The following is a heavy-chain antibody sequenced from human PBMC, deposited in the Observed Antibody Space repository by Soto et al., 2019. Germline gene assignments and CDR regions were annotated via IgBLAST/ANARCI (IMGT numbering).Heavy chain of an antibody. Sequence: QVQLVQSGVEVEKPGASVKVSCKASGYTSTSYGVSWVRQAPGQGLEWMGWISAYNGNTNYAQKFQGRVTMTTDTSTSTAYMELRSLRSDDTAVYYCARDVPTVTTGGPDYWGQGTLVTVSS. J-gene: IGHJ4*02. D-gene: IGHD4-17*01. CDR2: ISAYNGNT. CDR3: ARDVPTVTTGGPDY. CDR1: GYTSTSYG. V-gene: IGHV1-18*01.